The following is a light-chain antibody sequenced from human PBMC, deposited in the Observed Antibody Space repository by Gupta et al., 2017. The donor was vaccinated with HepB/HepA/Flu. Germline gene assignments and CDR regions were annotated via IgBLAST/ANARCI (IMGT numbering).Light chain of an antibody. CDR1: QSVSSSY. J-gene: IGKJ1*01. Sequence: EIVSTQSPGTLSLSPGERVTLSCRASQSVSSSYLAWYQQKPGQAPRLLISGASTRATGIPDRFSGSGSGTDFTLTISRLEPEDFAVYYCQQYGSSFGTFGQGTKVEIK. CDR3: QQYGSSFGT. V-gene: IGKV3-20*01. CDR2: GAS.